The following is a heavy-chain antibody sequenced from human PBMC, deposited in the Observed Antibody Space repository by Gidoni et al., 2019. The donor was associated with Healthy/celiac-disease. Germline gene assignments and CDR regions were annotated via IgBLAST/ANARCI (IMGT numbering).Heavy chain of an antibody. Sequence: GWINPNSGGTNYAQKFQGRVTMTRDTSISTAYMELSRLRSDDTAVYYCARDSVAARPGFDPWGQGTLVTVSS. CDR3: ARDSVAARPGFDP. CDR2: INPNSGGT. J-gene: IGHJ5*02. V-gene: IGHV1-2*02. D-gene: IGHD6-6*01.